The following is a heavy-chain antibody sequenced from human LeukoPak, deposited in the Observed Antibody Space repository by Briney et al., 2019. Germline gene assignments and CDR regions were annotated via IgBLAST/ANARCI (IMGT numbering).Heavy chain of an antibody. CDR3: AKGGEKYSSGWYPHYYYMDV. D-gene: IGHD6-19*01. CDR2: ISGSGGST. Sequence: GGSLRLSCAASGFTFSSYAMSWVRQAPGKGLEWVSAISGSGGSTYYADSVKGRFTISRDNSKNTLYLQMNSLRAEDTAVYYCAKGGEKYSSGWYPHYYYMDVWGKGTTVTVSS. J-gene: IGHJ6*03. CDR1: GFTFSSYA. V-gene: IGHV3-23*01.